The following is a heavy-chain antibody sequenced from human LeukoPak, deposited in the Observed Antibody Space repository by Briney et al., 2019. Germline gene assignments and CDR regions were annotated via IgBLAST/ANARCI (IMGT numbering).Heavy chain of an antibody. D-gene: IGHD5-12*01. V-gene: IGHV3-30-3*01. CDR2: ISYGGSNK. J-gene: IGHJ4*02. Sequence: PGGSLRLSCAASGFTFSSYAMHWVRQAPGKGLEWVAVISYGGSNKYYADSVKGRFTISRDNSKNTLYLQMNSLRAEDTAVYYCARDFGHGYSGYDPLDWWGQGTLVTVSS. CDR1: GFTFSSYA. CDR3: ARDFGHGYSGYDPLDW.